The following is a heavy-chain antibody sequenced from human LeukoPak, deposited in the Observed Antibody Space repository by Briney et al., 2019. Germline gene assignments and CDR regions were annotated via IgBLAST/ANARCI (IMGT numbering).Heavy chain of an antibody. Sequence: PSETLSLPCTVSGDSISSGDYYWSWIRQPPGRGLEWIGYIYYSGNTYYNPSLQSRVTISVDTSKNQFSLNLSSVTAADTAVLYCARGHDYFDYWGQGTLVTVSS. CDR3: ARGHDYFDY. J-gene: IGHJ4*02. CDR1: GDSISSGDYY. V-gene: IGHV4-30-4*08. CDR2: IYYSGNT.